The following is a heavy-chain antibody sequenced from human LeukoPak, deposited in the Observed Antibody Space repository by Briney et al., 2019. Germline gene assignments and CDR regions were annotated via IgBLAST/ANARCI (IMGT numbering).Heavy chain of an antibody. CDR2: INHSGST. Sequence: SETLSLTCAVYGGSFSGYYWSWIRQPPGKGLEWIGEINHSGSTNYNPSLKSRVTISVDTSKNQFSLKLSSVTAADTAVYYCARIGYCSSTSCPLGHYYYYGMDVWGQGTTVTVSS. J-gene: IGHJ6*02. CDR1: GGSFSGYY. D-gene: IGHD2-2*01. V-gene: IGHV4-34*01. CDR3: ARIGYCSSTSCPLGHYYYYGMDV.